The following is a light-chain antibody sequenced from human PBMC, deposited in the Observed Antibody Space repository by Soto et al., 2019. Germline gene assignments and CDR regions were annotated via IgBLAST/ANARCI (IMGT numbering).Light chain of an antibody. CDR2: DDN. J-gene: IGLJ1*01. Sequence: SVLTQPPSVSEAPGQKVTISCSGSSSNIGGNSVSWYQQLPGTAPKLLIYDDNKRPSGIPDRFSGSKSGTSATLGITGFQTGDEADYYCGSWDSSLSAYVFGTGTKAPS. CDR1: SSNIGGNS. CDR3: GSWDSSLSAYV. V-gene: IGLV1-51*01.